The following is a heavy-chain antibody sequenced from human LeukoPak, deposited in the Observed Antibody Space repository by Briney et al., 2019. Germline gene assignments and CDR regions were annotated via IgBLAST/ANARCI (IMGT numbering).Heavy chain of an antibody. CDR2: MNSDGSIT. J-gene: IGHJ4*02. Sequence: GGSLRLSCAASGFTFSSYWMSWVRQAPGKGLVWVARMNSDGSITNYADSVKGRFTISRDNAKNTVFLQMNSLRVEDTAVYYCARDQGVAGWLSAWGQGTLVTVSS. D-gene: IGHD3-22*01. CDR3: ARDQGVAGWLSA. V-gene: IGHV3-74*01. CDR1: GFTFSSYW.